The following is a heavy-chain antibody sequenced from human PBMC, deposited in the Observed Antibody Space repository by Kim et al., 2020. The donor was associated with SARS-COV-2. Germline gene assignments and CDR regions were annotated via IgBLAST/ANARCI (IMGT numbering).Heavy chain of an antibody. D-gene: IGHD3-3*01. CDR2: ISSSGNTI. V-gene: IGHV3-11*01. CDR3: ARDPPPQITIFGVCSRRGMDV. Sequence: GGSLRLSCAASGFTFSDYYMNWIRQAPGKGLEWVSYISSSGNTIFYADSVKGRFTISRDNAKNSLYLQMNSLRAEDTAVYYCARDPPPQITIFGVCSRRGMDVWGQGTTVTVSS. CDR1: GFTFSDYY. J-gene: IGHJ6*02.